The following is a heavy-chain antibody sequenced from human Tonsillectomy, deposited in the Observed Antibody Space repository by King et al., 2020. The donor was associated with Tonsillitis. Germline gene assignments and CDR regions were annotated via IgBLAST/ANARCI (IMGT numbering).Heavy chain of an antibody. CDR3: ASGVGTDEQTSPD. Sequence: VQLVESGGGLVQPGRSLRLSCTASGFSFGDYAMSWFRQAPGKGLEWVGFIRREAYGGTTQYAASVRGRFTISRDDSRNIAFLQMNSLKTEDTAVYYCASGVGTDEQTSPDWGQGTLVTVS. CDR2: IRREAYGGTT. D-gene: IGHD7-27*01. CDR1: GFSFGDYA. J-gene: IGHJ4*02. V-gene: IGHV3-49*03.